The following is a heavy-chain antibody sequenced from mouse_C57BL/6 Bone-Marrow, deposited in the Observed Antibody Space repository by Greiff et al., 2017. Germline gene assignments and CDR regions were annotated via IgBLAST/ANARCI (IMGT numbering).Heavy chain of an antibody. CDR3: TRDGNYEGYFDV. D-gene: IGHD2-1*01. J-gene: IGHJ1*03. CDR1: GFTFSSYA. Sequence: EVQLVESGEGLVKPGGSLKLSCAASGFTFSSYAMSWVRQTPEKRLEWVAYISSGGDYIYYADTVKGRFTISRDNARNTLYLQMSSLKSEDTAMYYCTRDGNYEGYFDVWGTGTTVTVSS. V-gene: IGHV5-9-1*02. CDR2: ISSGGDYI.